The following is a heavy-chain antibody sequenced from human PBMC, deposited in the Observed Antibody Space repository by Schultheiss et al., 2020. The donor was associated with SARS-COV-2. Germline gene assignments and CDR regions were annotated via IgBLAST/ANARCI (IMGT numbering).Heavy chain of an antibody. CDR1: GFTFDDYG. Sequence: GGSLRLSFAASGFTFDDYGMSWVRQAPGKGLEWVAVISYDGSNKYYAGSVKGRFTISRDNSKNTVSLQMSSLRAEDTALYYCANRGGYWGQGTLVTVSS. D-gene: IGHD3-16*01. V-gene: IGHV3-30*18. CDR3: ANRGGY. CDR2: ISYDGSNK. J-gene: IGHJ4*02.